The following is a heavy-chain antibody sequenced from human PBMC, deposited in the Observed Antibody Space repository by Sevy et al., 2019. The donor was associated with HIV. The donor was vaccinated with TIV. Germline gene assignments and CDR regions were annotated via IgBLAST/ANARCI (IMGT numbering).Heavy chain of an antibody. V-gene: IGHV3-30*18. Sequence: GGSLRLSCAASGFTFSTYGMHWVRQAPGKGLEWAAAISYDGIKKYYADSVKGRFTISRDNSKNTLYLEMNSLRPEDTAVYYCAKDWGGVSDWYLYFDHWGQGALVTVSS. CDR2: ISYDGIKK. CDR1: GFTFSTYG. D-gene: IGHD6-19*01. CDR3: AKDWGGVSDWYLYFDH. J-gene: IGHJ4*02.